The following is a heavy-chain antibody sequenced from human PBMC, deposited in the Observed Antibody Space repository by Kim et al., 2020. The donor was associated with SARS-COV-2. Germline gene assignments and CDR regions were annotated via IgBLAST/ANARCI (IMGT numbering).Heavy chain of an antibody. J-gene: IGHJ4*02. D-gene: IGHD3-22*01. CDR3: ARDRGYYDSSGYLEY. Sequence: DSVKSRFTITSDNSKNPLQQQLSSLRAEDTAVYYCARDRGYYDSSGYLEYWGQGTLVTVSS. V-gene: IGHV3-30*07.